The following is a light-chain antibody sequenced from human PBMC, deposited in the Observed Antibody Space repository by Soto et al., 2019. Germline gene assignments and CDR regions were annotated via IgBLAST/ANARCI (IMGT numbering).Light chain of an antibody. J-gene: IGLJ2*01. CDR3: CSYTGGTTLV. Sequence: QAVLTQPASVSGSPRQSITLSCTGSSSDVGGYKYVSWYQQHPGKAPKLMIFEVSNRPSGVSNRFSGSKSGNTASLTISGLQAEDEGDYYCCSYTGGTTLVCGGGTKRTVL. CDR2: EVS. V-gene: IGLV2-14*01. CDR1: SSDVGGYKY.